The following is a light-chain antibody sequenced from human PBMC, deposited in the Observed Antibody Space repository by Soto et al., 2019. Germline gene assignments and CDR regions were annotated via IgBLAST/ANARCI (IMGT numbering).Light chain of an antibody. CDR2: GAS. CDR3: QQYDRYSWT. Sequence: DIQMTQSASTLSASIGDRVTITCRASQSISSRLAWYQQKPGKAPKFLISGASSLESGVPSRFSGSGSGTEFTLTISSRQPADFATYYCQQYDRYSWTFGQGTKVDIK. J-gene: IGKJ1*01. V-gene: IGKV1-5*01. CDR1: QSISSR.